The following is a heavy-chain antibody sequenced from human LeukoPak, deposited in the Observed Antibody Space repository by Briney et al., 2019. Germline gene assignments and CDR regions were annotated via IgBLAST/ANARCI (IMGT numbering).Heavy chain of an antibody. D-gene: IGHD3-22*01. Sequence: PSETLSLTCTVSGGSISSSSYYWGWIRQPPGKGLEWIGYIYHSGSTYYNPSLESRVTISVDRSKNQFSLKLSSVTAADTAVYYCARITMIVVADAFDIWGQGTMVTVSS. CDR1: GGSISSSSYY. J-gene: IGHJ3*02. CDR2: IYHSGST. V-gene: IGHV4-30-2*01. CDR3: ARITMIVVADAFDI.